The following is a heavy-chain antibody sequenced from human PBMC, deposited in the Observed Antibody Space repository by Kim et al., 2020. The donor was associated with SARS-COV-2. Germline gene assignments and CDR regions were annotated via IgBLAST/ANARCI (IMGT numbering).Heavy chain of an antibody. J-gene: IGHJ6*02. CDR1: GGSISSYY. D-gene: IGHD6-6*01. CDR2: IYYSGST. V-gene: IGHV4-59*13. Sequence: SETLSLTCTVSGGSISSYYWSWIRQPPGKGLEWIGYIYYSGSTNYNPSLKSRVTISVDTSKNQFSLKLSSVTAADTAVYYCARDRSGDSSSRRASYYYGMDVWGQGTTVTVSS. CDR3: ARDRSGDSSSRRASYYYGMDV.